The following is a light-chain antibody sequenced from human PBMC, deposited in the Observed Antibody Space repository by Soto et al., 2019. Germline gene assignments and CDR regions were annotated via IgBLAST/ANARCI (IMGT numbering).Light chain of an antibody. J-gene: IGKJ1*01. CDR1: QSVSSN. CDR2: GAS. V-gene: IGKV3-15*01. Sequence: EIVMAQSPGTLSVFLGERATLSCRASQSVSSNLAWYQQKFGQTPRLLIYGASTRATGIPARFSGSGSGTEFTLTISSLQSEDFAVYYCQQYNNWPRTFGQGTKVEIK. CDR3: QQYNNWPRT.